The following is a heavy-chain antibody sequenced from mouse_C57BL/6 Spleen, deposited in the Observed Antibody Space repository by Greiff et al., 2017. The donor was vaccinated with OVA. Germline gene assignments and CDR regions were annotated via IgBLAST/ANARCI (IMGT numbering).Heavy chain of an antibody. CDR1: GYTFTSYW. CDR3: ARYYYGSSYVAMDY. J-gene: IGHJ4*01. CDR2: IDPSDSYT. Sequence: QVQLQQPGAELVKPGASVKLSCKASGYTFTSYWMQWVNQRPGQGLEWIGEIDPSDSYTNYNQKFKGKATLTVDTSSSTAYMQLSSLTSEDSAVYYCARYYYGSSYVAMDYWGQGTSVTVSS. D-gene: IGHD1-1*01. V-gene: IGHV1-50*01.